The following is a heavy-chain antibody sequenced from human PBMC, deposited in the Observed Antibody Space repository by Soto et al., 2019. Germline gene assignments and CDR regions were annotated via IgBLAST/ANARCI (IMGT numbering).Heavy chain of an antibody. CDR2: IYYSGST. V-gene: IGHV4-59*08. CDR3: ARHEDRWLRFYD. J-gene: IGHJ4*02. Sequence: SETLSLTCTVSGGSISSYYWSWIRQPPGKGLEWIGYIYYSGSTNYNPSLKSRVTISVDTSKNQFSLKLSSVTAADTAVYYCARHEDRWLRFYDWGQGTLVTVSS. D-gene: IGHD5-12*01. CDR1: GGSISSYY.